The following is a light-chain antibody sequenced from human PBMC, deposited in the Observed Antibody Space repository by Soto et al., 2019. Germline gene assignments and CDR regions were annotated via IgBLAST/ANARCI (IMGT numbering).Light chain of an antibody. CDR2: GPS. J-gene: IGKJ5*01. Sequence: IVMTQSPATLSVSXGERATLSCRARKSVSSKLAWYHQKPGQGXRLVIXGPSTRATGIQARLSGSGSGREFTLTISSLQSEDFAVYYCKQYNNWPPLTFGQGTRLEIK. V-gene: IGKV3-15*01. CDR1: KSVSSK. CDR3: KQYNNWPPLT.